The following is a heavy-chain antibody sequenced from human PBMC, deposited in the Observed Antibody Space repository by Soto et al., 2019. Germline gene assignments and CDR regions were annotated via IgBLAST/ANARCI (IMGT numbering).Heavy chain of an antibody. V-gene: IGHV3-23*01. Sequence: GGSLRLSCAASGFTFSSYAMSWVRQAPGKGLEWVSAISGSGGSTYYADSVKGRFTISRDNSKNTLYLQMNSLRAEDTAVYYCAKSGYGSGSYYATHYYYGMDVWGQGSTVTVSS. CDR2: ISGSGGST. J-gene: IGHJ6*02. CDR1: GFTFSSYA. CDR3: AKSGYGSGSYYATHYYYGMDV. D-gene: IGHD3-10*01.